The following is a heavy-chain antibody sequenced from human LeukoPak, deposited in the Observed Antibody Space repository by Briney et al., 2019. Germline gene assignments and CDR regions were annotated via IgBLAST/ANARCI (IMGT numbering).Heavy chain of an antibody. V-gene: IGHV3-21*06. CDR3: AREGYRYGHAVDS. CDR1: GFTFSRYS. J-gene: IGHJ4*02. Sequence: GGSLRLSCAASGFTFSRYSMNWVRRAPGKGLEWVSSISSSDSRYYVDSVKGRFTISRDNDKNSLYLQMNSVRAEDTAVYYCAREGYRYGHAVDSWGQGTLVTVSS. D-gene: IGHD5-18*01. CDR2: ISSSDSR.